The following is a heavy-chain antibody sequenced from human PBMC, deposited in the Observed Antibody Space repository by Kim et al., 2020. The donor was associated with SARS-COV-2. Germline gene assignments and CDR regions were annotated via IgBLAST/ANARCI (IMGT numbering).Heavy chain of an antibody. CDR3: ARGHYYGSGSYPLDY. CDR2: IYSGGST. J-gene: IGHJ4*02. CDR1: GFTVSSNY. D-gene: IGHD3-10*01. V-gene: IGHV3-53*01. Sequence: GGSLRLSCAASGFTVSSNYMSWVRQAPGKGLEWVSVIYSGGSTYYADSVKGRFTISRDNSKNTLYLQMNSLRAEDTAVYYCARGHYYGSGSYPLDYWGQGTLVTVSS.